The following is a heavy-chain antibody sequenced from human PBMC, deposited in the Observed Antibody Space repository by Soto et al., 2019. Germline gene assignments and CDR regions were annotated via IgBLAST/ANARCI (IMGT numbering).Heavy chain of an antibody. Sequence: GGSLRLSCAASGFTFDDYAMHWVRQAPGKGLEWVSLISWDGGSTYYADSVKGRFTISRDNSKNSLYLQMNSLRAEDTALYYCAKDIRCSSTSCYTVRIVSGMDVWGQGTTVTVSS. D-gene: IGHD2-2*02. CDR3: AKDIRCSSTSCYTVRIVSGMDV. CDR2: ISWDGGST. J-gene: IGHJ6*02. V-gene: IGHV3-43D*04. CDR1: GFTFDDYA.